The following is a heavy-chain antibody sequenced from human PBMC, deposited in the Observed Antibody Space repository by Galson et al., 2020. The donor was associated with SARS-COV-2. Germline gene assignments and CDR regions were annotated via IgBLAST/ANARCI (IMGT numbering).Heavy chain of an antibody. CDR3: ATDVARRRLFDP. J-gene: IGHJ5*02. V-gene: IGHV4-39*07. D-gene: IGHD5-12*01. CDR2: VSYSGRT. CDR1: GGSISRSLYY. Sequence: ASETLSLTCTVSGGSISRSLYYWGWIRQPPGKGLEWIGSVSYSGRTSYNPSLKSRVTISLDTSKNQFSLRLHSVTAAATAVYYCATDVARRRLFDPWGQGTRVTVSS.